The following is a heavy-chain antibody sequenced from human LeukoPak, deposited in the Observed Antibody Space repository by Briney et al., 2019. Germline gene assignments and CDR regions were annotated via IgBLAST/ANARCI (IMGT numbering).Heavy chain of an antibody. CDR1: GFTFSSYR. Sequence: GGSLRLSCAASGFTFSSYRMNWVRQAPGKGLEWVSYISSSSSTIYYADSVKGRFTISRDNAKNSLYLQMNSLRAEDTAVYYRARVLQWLGYYFNYWGQGTLVTVSS. CDR2: ISSSSSTI. V-gene: IGHV3-48*01. D-gene: IGHD6-19*01. CDR3: ARVLQWLGYYFNY. J-gene: IGHJ4*02.